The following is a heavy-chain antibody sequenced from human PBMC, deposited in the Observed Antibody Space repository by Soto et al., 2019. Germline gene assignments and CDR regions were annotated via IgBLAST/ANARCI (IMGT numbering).Heavy chain of an antibody. J-gene: IGHJ5*02. CDR3: AKWSGFGDA. Sequence: EVQLLESGGGLVQPGGSLRLSCAASGFTLSGNSMAWVRQAPGKRLQWVSGISNDGSTTFYVDSVRGRFTISRDTSTNTLYLQMDSLRVEDTAVYFCAKWSGFGDAWGQGTLVTVSS. D-gene: IGHD3-10*01. CDR1: GFTLSGNS. CDR2: ISNDGSTT. V-gene: IGHV3-23*01.